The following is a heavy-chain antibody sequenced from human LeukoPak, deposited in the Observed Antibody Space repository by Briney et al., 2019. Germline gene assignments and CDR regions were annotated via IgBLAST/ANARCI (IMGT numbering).Heavy chain of an antibody. CDR2: IKQDGSEK. V-gene: IGHV3-7*01. CDR3: ARERRPTIAVAGTRRFDP. CDR1: GFTFDDYG. J-gene: IGHJ5*02. Sequence: GGSLRLSCAASGFTFDDYGMSWVRQAPGKGLEWVANIKQDGSEKYYVDSVKGRFTISRDNAKNSLYLQMNSLRAEDTAVYYCARERRPTIAVAGTRRFDPWGQGTLVTVSS. D-gene: IGHD6-19*01.